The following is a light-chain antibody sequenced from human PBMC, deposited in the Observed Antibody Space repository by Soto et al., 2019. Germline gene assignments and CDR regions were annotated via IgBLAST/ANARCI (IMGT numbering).Light chain of an antibody. CDR1: SSDVGGYNY. Sequence: QSALTQPASVSGSPGQSITISCTGTSSDVGGYNYVSWYQQHPGKAPKLMIYDVSNRPSGLSNRFSGSKSGNTASLTISGLQAEDEADYYCSSYTSSSTVFGGGTKVTVL. V-gene: IGLV2-14*01. CDR2: DVS. J-gene: IGLJ2*01. CDR3: SSYTSSSTV.